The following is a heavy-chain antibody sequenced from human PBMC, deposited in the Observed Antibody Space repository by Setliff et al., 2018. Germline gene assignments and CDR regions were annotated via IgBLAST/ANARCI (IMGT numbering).Heavy chain of an antibody. CDR1: GGSMGSYY. J-gene: IGHJ6*03. V-gene: IGHV4-4*07. CDR2: VYTTGST. CDR3: ARVRITPYCMDV. D-gene: IGHD3-10*01. Sequence: PSETLSLTCTVSGGSMGSYYWTWIRQSAGTGLEWIGRVYTTGSTAFNPSLNSRVTMSLDKSKNQFSLKLYSVTAADTAVYFCARVRITPYCMDVRGKGTTVTVSS.